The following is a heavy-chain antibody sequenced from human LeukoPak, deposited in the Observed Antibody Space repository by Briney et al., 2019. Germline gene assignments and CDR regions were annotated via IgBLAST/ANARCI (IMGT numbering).Heavy chain of an antibody. CDR2: INPNSGGT. CDR1: GYTLTGYY. D-gene: IGHD2-21*02. V-gene: IGHV1-2*02. Sequence: ASVKVSCKASGYTLTGYYMQWVRQAPGQGLEWMGWINPNSGGTNYAQKFQGRVTMTRDTSINKAYMELSRLRSDDTALYYCARALQVDVTSIPYLGIWGQGTMVTVSS. CDR3: ARALQVDVTSIPYLGI. J-gene: IGHJ3*02.